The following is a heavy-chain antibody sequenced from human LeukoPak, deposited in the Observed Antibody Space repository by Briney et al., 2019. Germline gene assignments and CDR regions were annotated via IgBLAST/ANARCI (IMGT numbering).Heavy chain of an antibody. Sequence: GASVKVSCKASGYTFTSYGISWVRQAPGQGLEWMGWISAYNGNTNYAQKLQGRVTMTRDTSTSTVYMELSSLRSEDTAVYYCARDRWETAHPDAFDIWGQGTMVTVSS. V-gene: IGHV1-18*01. CDR2: ISAYNGNT. D-gene: IGHD1-26*01. CDR3: ARDRWETAHPDAFDI. J-gene: IGHJ3*02. CDR1: GYTFTSYG.